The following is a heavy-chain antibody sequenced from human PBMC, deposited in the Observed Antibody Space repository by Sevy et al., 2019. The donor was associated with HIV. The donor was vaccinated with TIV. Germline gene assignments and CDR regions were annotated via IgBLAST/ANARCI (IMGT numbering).Heavy chain of an antibody. J-gene: IGHJ4*02. V-gene: IGHV4-59*01. CDR1: GDSISSYY. CDR2: LYYSGTT. CDR3: ARGLAYYFDY. D-gene: IGHD6-19*01. Sequence: SETLSLTCTVSGDSISSYYWSWIRQPPGKGLEWIGYLYYSGTTNYNPSLKSRVTISGDTSKNQFSLQLSSVTAADTAVYYWARGLAYYFDYWGQGTLVTVSS.